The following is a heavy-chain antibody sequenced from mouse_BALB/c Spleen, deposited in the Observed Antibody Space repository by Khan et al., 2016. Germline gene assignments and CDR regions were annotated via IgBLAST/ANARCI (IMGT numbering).Heavy chain of an antibody. CDR2: ISYDGSN. J-gene: IGHJ3*01. CDR3: ATYGNYEGFAY. Sequence: EVQLQESGPGPVTPSPSLSLPFSFPFSSTTSGYYWNWIRQFPGNKLEWMGYISYDGSNNYNPSLKNRISITRDTSTNQFFLKLNSVTTEDTATYYCATYGNYEGFAYWGQGTLVTVSA. CDR1: FSSTTSGYY. V-gene: IGHV3-6*02. D-gene: IGHD2-1*01.